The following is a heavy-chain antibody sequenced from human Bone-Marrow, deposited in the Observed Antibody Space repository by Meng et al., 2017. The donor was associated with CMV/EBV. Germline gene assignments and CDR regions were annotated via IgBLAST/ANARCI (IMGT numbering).Heavy chain of an antibody. Sequence: GASLKISCKGSGYSFTSYWIGWVRQMPGKGLEWMGIIYPGDSDTRYSPSFQGQVTISADKSISTAYLQWSSLKASDTAMYYCARRRRPSYYSNYDYYYGMDVWGQGTTVTVSS. CDR3: ARRRRPSYYSNYDYYYGMDV. D-gene: IGHD4-11*01. V-gene: IGHV5-51*01. J-gene: IGHJ6*02. CDR2: IYPGDSDT. CDR1: GYSFTSYW.